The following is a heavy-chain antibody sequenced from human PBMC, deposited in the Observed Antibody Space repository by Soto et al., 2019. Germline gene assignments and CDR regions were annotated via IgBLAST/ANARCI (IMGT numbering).Heavy chain of an antibody. CDR2: IQQDGSEK. V-gene: IGHV3-7*01. J-gene: IGHJ4*02. Sequence: PGGSLRLSCAASGCTFTNYWMSWVRHAPGKGLEWVANIQQDGSEKYHVDSVKGRFTISRDNAKNSLHLQMNSLGADDTAVYYCATRPHKSHNPGYLAVFDFWGQGTLVTVSS. CDR1: GCTFTNYW. CDR3: ATRPHKSHNPGYLAVFDF. D-gene: IGHD3-9*01.